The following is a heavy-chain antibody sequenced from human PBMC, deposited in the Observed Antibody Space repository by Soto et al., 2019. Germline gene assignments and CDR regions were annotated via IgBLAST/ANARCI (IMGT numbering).Heavy chain of an antibody. J-gene: IGHJ4*02. D-gene: IGHD3-10*01. CDR1: GYTFTDYT. Sequence: QVQLVQSGAEVKKPGASVMVSCKASGYTFTDYTMHWVRQAPGQRLEWMGWINAGNGNTQYSQKFQGRVTITRDTSASTAYMAPSSLTSEDTAVYYCARHLSVSGSDLDYWGQGTLVTVSS. CDR2: INAGNGNT. CDR3: ARHLSVSGSDLDY. V-gene: IGHV1-3*01.